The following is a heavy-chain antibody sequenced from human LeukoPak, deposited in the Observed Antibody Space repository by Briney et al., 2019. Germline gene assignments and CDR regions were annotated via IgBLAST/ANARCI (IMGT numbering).Heavy chain of an antibody. CDR2: INPNNGNT. V-gene: IGHV1-8*02. CDR1: GFTFTRYD. D-gene: IGHD3-10*01. CDR3: VRDGEGLAISVNYWFDL. Sequence: GASVMVSCKASGFTFTRYDINRVRQATGQGLEWMGWINPNNGNTGYAHTFQGRVTMTRDTFTSTAYMELRSLTSEDTAVYYCVRDGEGLAISVNYWFDLWGQGTLVTVSS. J-gene: IGHJ5*02.